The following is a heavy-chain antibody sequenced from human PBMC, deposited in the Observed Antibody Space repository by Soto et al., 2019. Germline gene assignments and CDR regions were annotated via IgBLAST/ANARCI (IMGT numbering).Heavy chain of an antibody. Sequence: ASVKVSCKASGYTFTGYYMHWVRQAPGQGLEWMGWINPNSGGTNYAQKFQGWVTMTRDTSISTAYMELSRLRSDDTAVYYCAREVHVATVTTYAFDIWGQGTMVTVAS. CDR1: GYTFTGYY. J-gene: IGHJ3*02. V-gene: IGHV1-2*04. CDR3: AREVHVATVTTYAFDI. CDR2: INPNSGGT. D-gene: IGHD4-17*01.